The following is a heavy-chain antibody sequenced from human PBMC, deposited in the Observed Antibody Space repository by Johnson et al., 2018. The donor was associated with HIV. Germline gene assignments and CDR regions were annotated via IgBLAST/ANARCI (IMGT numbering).Heavy chain of an antibody. CDR2: ISYDGSNK. CDR1: GFTFSSYA. V-gene: IGHV3-30-3*01. J-gene: IGHJ3*02. CDR3: ARDQSWDDYVWGSPRADAFDI. D-gene: IGHD3-16*01. Sequence: VQLVESGGGVVQPGRSLRLSCAASGFTFSSYAMHWVRQAPGKGLEWVAVISYDGSNKYYADSVKGRFTISSANSKNTLYLQMNSLTAEDTAVYYCARDQSWDDYVWGSPRADAFDIWGQGTMVTVSS.